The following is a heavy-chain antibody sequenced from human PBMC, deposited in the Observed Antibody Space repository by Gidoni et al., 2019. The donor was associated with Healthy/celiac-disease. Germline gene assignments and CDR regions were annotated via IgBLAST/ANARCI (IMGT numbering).Heavy chain of an antibody. Sequence: EVQLLESGGGLVQPGGSLRLSCAASGFTFSSYAMSWVRQAPGKGLEWVSAISGSGGSTYYADSVKGRFTISRDNSKNTLYLQMNSLRAEDTAVYYCAKCKGSGYYLVSTQNWFDPWGQGTLVTVSS. CDR1: GFTFSSYA. CDR3: AKCKGSGYYLVSTQNWFDP. D-gene: IGHD3-3*01. J-gene: IGHJ5*02. CDR2: ISGSGGST. V-gene: IGHV3-23*01.